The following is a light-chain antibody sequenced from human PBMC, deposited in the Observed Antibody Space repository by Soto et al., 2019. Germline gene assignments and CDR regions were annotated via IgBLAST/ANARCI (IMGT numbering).Light chain of an antibody. CDR2: AAS. Sequence: EIVLTQSPGTLSLSPGERATLSCRASQSVSSRHLAWYQHKPGQAPRLLIYAASSRATGSPDRFSGSGSGTDFTLTISRLEPEDFAVYYCQQYGSSPITFGQGTRLEIK. CDR3: QQYGSSPIT. J-gene: IGKJ5*01. V-gene: IGKV3-20*01. CDR1: QSVSSRH.